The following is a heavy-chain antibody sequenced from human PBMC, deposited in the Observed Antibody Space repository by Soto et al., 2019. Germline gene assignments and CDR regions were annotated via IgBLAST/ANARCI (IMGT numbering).Heavy chain of an antibody. Sequence: SETLSLTCAVYGGSFSGYYWSWIRQPPGKGLEWIGEINHSGSTNYNPSLKSRVTISVDTSKNQFSLKLSSVTAADTAVYYRARSRIMITFGGVIAMIFDYWGQGTLVTVSS. D-gene: IGHD3-16*02. CDR1: GGSFSGYY. J-gene: IGHJ4*02. CDR2: INHSGST. V-gene: IGHV4-34*01. CDR3: ARSRIMITFGGVIAMIFDY.